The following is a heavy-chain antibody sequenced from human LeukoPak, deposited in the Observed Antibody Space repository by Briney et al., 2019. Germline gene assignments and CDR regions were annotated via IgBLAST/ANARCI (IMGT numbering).Heavy chain of an antibody. D-gene: IGHD4-17*01. J-gene: IGHJ4*02. CDR3: AKEGSDYAPLFDY. Sequence: GGSLRLSCAASGFTFSSYGMHWVRQAPGKGLEWVAVIWYDGSNKYYADSVKGRFTISRDNSKNTLYLQMNSLRAEDTAVYYCAKEGSDYAPLFDYWGQGTLVTVSS. CDR2: IWYDGSNK. V-gene: IGHV3-33*06. CDR1: GFTFSSYG.